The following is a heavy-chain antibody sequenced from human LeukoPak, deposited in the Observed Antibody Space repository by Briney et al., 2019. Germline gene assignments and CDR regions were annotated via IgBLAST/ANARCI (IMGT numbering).Heavy chain of an antibody. J-gene: IGHJ6*03. D-gene: IGHD2-2*01. CDR1: GYSISRGYY. CDR3: ARLKLEQDIVVVPAAPHMDV. CDR2: IYHSGST. V-gene: IGHV4-38-2*02. Sequence: SETLSLTCTVSGYSISRGYYWGWIRRPPGKGLEWIGSIYHSGSTYYNPSLKSRVTISVDTSKNQFSLKLSSVTAADTAVYYCARLKLEQDIVVVPAAPHMDVWGKGTTVTVSS.